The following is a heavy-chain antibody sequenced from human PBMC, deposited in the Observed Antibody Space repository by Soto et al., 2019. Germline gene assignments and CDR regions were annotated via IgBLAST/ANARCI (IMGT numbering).Heavy chain of an antibody. Sequence: PGGSLRLSCAASGFTFSSYAMSWVRQAPGKGLEWVSAISGSGGSTYYADSVKGRFTISRDNSKNTLYLQMNSLRAEDTAVYYCAKAKTKDGTSSKTYFDYWGQGTLVTVSS. D-gene: IGHD2-2*01. J-gene: IGHJ4*02. CDR1: GFTFSSYA. CDR3: AKAKTKDGTSSKTYFDY. V-gene: IGHV3-23*01. CDR2: ISGSGGST.